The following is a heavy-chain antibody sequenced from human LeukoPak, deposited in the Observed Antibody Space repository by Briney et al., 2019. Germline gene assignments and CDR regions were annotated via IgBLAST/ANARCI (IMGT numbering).Heavy chain of an antibody. J-gene: IGHJ4*02. CDR3: ARGTREDLDY. V-gene: IGHV1-2*02. D-gene: IGHD5-24*01. Sequence: ASVNVSCKASGYTFSAYYMHWVRQAPGQGLEWMGWINPNSGGTNYAQKFQGRVTMTRDTSISTAYMELTRLRPDDTAVYYCARGTREDLDYWGQGTLVTVSS. CDR2: INPNSGGT. CDR1: GYTFSAYY.